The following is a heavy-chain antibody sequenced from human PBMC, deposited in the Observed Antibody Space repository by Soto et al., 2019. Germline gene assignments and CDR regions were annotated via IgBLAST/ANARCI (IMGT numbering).Heavy chain of an antibody. CDR1: GFTISSYT. J-gene: IGHJ4*02. Sequence: GGSLRLSCAASGFTISSYTMTWVRQASGKGLEWVSAITGSGSTIYTAGSVKGRFTISRDNAKRSLYLQMNSLRVEDTAVYYCARWESSDWYLGIWGQGTPVTVSS. CDR2: ITGSGSTI. D-gene: IGHD6-19*01. CDR3: ARWESSDWYLGI. V-gene: IGHV3-48*03.